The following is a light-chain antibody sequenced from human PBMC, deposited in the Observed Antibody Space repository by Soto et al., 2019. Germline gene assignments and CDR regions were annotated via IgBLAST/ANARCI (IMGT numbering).Light chain of an antibody. V-gene: IGLV2-8*01. J-gene: IGLJ1*01. CDR3: ISYAGSNNYV. CDR1: SSDVGGYKY. CDR2: AVN. Sequence: QSALTQPPSASGSPGQSVTISCTGTSSDVGGYKYVSWYQQHPGKAPKLMIYAVNKRPSGVPDRFSGSKSDNTASLTVSGLQAEDEADYYCISYAGSNNYVFGTGTQLTVL.